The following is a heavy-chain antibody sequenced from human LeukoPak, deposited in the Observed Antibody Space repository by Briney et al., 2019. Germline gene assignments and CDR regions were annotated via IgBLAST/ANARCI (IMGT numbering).Heavy chain of an antibody. Sequence: GESLKISCKGSGYSFTSYLIGWVRQMPGKGLEWMGTIYPGDSDTRYSPSFQGQVTISADKSISTAYLQWSSLKASDTAMYYCARRRYYDSSGLHYFDYWGQGTLVTVSS. CDR1: GYSFTSYL. D-gene: IGHD3-22*01. V-gene: IGHV5-51*01. CDR2: IYPGDSDT. J-gene: IGHJ4*02. CDR3: ARRRYYDSSGLHYFDY.